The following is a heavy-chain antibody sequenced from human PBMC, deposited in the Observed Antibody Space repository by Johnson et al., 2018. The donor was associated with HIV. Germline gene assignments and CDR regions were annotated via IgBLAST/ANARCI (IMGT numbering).Heavy chain of an antibody. D-gene: IGHD1-26*01. V-gene: IGHV3-30*01. CDR3: AREGIVGATGDAFDI. Sequence: DSVEGRFTISRDNSKNSLYLQMNSLRAEDTAVYYCAREGIVGATGDAFDIWGQGTMVTVSS. J-gene: IGHJ3*02.